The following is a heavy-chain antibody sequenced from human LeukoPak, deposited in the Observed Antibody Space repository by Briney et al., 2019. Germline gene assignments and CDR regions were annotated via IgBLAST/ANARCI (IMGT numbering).Heavy chain of an antibody. J-gene: IGHJ4*02. Sequence: PGGSLRLSCAASGFTFQYYAMHWVRQTPGKGLEWVSLISADGHRTSYADSVKGRFTISRDNNRDSLHLQMNSLRYEDTAFYYCARDLGVPGVASVLWGQGTLVTVSS. V-gene: IGHV3-43*02. CDR3: ARDLGVPGVASVL. CDR2: ISADGHRT. D-gene: IGHD3-3*01. CDR1: GFTFQYYA.